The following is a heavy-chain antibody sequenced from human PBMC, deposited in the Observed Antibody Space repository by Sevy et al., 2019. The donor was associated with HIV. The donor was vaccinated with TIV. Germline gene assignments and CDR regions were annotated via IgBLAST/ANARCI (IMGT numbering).Heavy chain of an antibody. J-gene: IGHJ4*02. CDR2: FDPEDGEI. CDR1: GYTLTELS. CDR3: ATSYRIAVADFDY. Sequence: ASVKVSCKVSGYTLTELSMHWVRQAPGKGLQWMGGFDPEDGEIIYAQKFQGRVTMTEDTSAETGYMELSSLRSDDTAVYYCATSYRIAVADFDYWGQGTQVTVSS. D-gene: IGHD6-19*01. V-gene: IGHV1-24*01.